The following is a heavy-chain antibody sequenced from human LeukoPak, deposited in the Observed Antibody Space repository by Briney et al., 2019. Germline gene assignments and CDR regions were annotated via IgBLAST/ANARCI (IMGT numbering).Heavy chain of an antibody. CDR3: ARDTGFANNDAFDI. CDR1: GGSTSSSSYY. D-gene: IGHD1/OR15-1a*01. Sequence: SETLSLTCTVSGGSTSSSSYYWGWIRQPPGKGLEWIGSIYYSGSTYYNPSLKSRVTISVDTSKSQFSLKLSSVTAADTAVYYCARDTGFANNDAFDIWGQGTMVTVSS. CDR2: IYYSGST. V-gene: IGHV4-39*07. J-gene: IGHJ3*02.